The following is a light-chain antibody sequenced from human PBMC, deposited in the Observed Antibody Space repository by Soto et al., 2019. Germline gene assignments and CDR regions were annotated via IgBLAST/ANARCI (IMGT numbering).Light chain of an antibody. CDR3: AAWDDRLRGFL. CDR1: SSNIGSNS. V-gene: IGLV1-47*01. Sequence: QSVLTQPPSASGTPGQRVTLSCSGSSSNIGSNSVYWYQQLPGTAPKLLIFKNSQRPSGVPDRFSGSKSGTSASLAVSGLRSGDEADYYCAAWDDRLRGFLFGPGTKLTVL. J-gene: IGLJ1*01. CDR2: KNS.